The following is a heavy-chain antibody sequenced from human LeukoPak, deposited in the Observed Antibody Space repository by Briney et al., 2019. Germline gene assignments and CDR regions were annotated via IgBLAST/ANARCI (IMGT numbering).Heavy chain of an antibody. J-gene: IGHJ6*03. V-gene: IGHV4-59*08. CDR1: GGSISSYY. CDR3: ASEGGYSYGFSEDYYYMDV. D-gene: IGHD5-18*01. Sequence: SETLSLTCTVSGGSISSYYWSWIRQPPGKGLEWLGYIYYSGSTNYNPSLKSRVTISVDTSKNQFSLKLSSVTAADTAVYYCASEGGYSYGFSEDYYYMDVWGKGTTVTVSS. CDR2: IYYSGST.